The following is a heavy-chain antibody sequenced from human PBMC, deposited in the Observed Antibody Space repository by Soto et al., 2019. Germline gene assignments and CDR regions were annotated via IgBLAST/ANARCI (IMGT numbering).Heavy chain of an antibody. Sequence: PSETLSRTCTLSGSSASRGSYYWSCFRQAPGKGLEWIGYIYYSGSTNSNPSLKSRVTISVDTAKNQFFLKLSSVTAADTAVYYCARGNWNWFEDWGEGT. V-gene: IGHV4-61*01. CDR3: ARGNWNWFED. CDR2: IYYSGST. D-gene: IGHD1-20*01. CDR1: GSSASRGSYY. J-gene: IGHJ5*02.